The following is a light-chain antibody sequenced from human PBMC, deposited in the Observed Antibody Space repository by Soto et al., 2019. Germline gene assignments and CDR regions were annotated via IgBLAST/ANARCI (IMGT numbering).Light chain of an antibody. J-gene: IGKJ1*01. Sequence: EIVLMQSPGTLSLSPGERGTLSCRASQSLGTLYLAWFQQKSGQAPRLLIYSASRRATGIPDRFTGSGSGTDFTLTINRVEPEDFAVYFCQQYAGSPRTFGQGTKVEIK. CDR3: QQYAGSPRT. V-gene: IGKV3-20*01. CDR2: SAS. CDR1: QSLGTLY.